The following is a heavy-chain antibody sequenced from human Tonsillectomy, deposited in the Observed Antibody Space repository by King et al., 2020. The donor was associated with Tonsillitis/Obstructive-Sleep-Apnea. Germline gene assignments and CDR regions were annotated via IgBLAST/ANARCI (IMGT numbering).Heavy chain of an antibody. Sequence: QLVQSGAEVRKPGASVKVSCKASGYTFTGCYMHWVRQAPGQGLEWMGWINPNNGDTNYAQRFQGRVTMTRDTSISTAYMELSSLRSDDTAVYYCTTDLDKSQLLSVYSFYYGMEGWGQGTTVSVSS. V-gene: IGHV1-2*02. CDR2: INPNNGDT. J-gene: IGHJ6*02. D-gene: IGHD2-2*01. CDR1: GYTFTGCY. CDR3: TTDLDKSQLLSVYSFYYGMEG.